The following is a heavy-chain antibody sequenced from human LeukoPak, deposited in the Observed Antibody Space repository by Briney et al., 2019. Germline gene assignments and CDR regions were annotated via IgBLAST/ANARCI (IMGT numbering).Heavy chain of an antibody. CDR3: ARLVAYCAADCLEY. CDR1: GASINSYY. CDR2: IYYSGST. J-gene: IGHJ4*02. D-gene: IGHD2-8*02. V-gene: IGHV4-59*08. Sequence: SETLSLTCTVSGASINSYYWSWIRQPPGKGLEWIAYIYYSGSTSYNPSLKSRVTISIDTSKNQFSLRLSSVTAADTAVYYCARLVAYCAADCLEYRGQGTLVTVSS.